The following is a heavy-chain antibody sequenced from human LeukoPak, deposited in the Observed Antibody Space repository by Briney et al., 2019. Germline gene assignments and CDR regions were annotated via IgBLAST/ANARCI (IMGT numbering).Heavy chain of an antibody. CDR1: GYTFTGYY. J-gene: IGHJ4*02. V-gene: IGHV1-2*02. D-gene: IGHD3-10*02. CDR2: INPNIVDT. Sequence: ASVRVSCKASGYTFTGYYLHWVRQAPGQGLEWMGWINPNIVDTTYAHKFQGRVTMTRDTSINTAYMELSRLRSDDTAVYHCARDLTMFVVVPGYWGQGTLVTVSS. CDR3: ARDLTMFVVVPGY.